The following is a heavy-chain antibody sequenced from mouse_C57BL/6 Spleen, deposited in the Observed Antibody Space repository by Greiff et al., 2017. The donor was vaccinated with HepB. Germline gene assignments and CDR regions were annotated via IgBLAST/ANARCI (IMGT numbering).Heavy chain of an antibody. CDR2: IDPETGGT. CDR1: GYTFTDYE. J-gene: IGHJ3*01. V-gene: IGHV1-15*01. Sequence: VQLQQSGAELVRPGASVTLSCKASGYTFTDYEMHWVKQTPVHGLEWIGAIDPETGGTAYNQKFKGKAILTADKSSSTAYMELRSLTSEDSAVYYCLWDYYDYDGFAYWGQGTLVTVSA. D-gene: IGHD2-4*01. CDR3: LWDYYDYDGFAY.